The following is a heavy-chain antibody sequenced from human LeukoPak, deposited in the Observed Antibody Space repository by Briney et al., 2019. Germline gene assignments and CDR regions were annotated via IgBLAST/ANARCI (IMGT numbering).Heavy chain of an antibody. CDR1: GFTFDDYA. V-gene: IGHV3-9*01. CDR2: ISWISGSI. J-gene: IGHJ6*02. D-gene: IGHD3-9*01. Sequence: PGGSLRLSCAASGFTFDDYAMHWVRQAPGKGLEWVSGISWISGSIDYADSVKGRFTISRDNAKNSLYLQMNSLRAEDTALYYCAKENYDILTGYKGYGMDVWGQGTTVTVSS. CDR3: AKENYDILTGYKGYGMDV.